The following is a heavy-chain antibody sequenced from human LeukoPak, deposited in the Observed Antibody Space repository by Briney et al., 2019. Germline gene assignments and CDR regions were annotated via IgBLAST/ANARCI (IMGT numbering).Heavy chain of an antibody. Sequence: SETLTLPCTVSGGPINSDFLSWIRQPPGKGLEWIGYVYSTGSTNYNPSLSSRVSISIDTSKNQFSLKLTSVTAADTAVYYCAKVGAVADTQGMGYCEEWAQGTLVTVSS. J-gene: IGHJ4*02. CDR3: AKVGAVADTQGMGYCEE. CDR2: VYSTGST. D-gene: IGHD6-19*01. CDR1: GGPINSDF. V-gene: IGHV4-59*01.